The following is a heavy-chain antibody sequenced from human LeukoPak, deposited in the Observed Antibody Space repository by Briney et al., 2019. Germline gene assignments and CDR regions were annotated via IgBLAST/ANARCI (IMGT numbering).Heavy chain of an antibody. J-gene: IGHJ4*02. D-gene: IGHD3-22*01. CDR1: GFTLSSYS. CDR3: ARDRYDRSGYYDY. V-gene: IGHV3-21*01. CDR2: ISSSSSYI. Sequence: GGSLGLSCAASGFTLSSYSMNWVRQAPGKGLEWVSSISSSSSYIHYTDSVKGRFTISRDNTKKSLYLQMNSLRAEDTAVYYCARDRYDRSGYYDYWGQETLVTVSS.